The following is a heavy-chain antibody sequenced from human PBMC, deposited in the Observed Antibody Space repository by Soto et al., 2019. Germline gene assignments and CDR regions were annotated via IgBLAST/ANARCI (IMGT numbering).Heavy chain of an antibody. CDR1: GYTFTKFH. CDR2: IDPSGGVT. CDR3: ARDVLGHDNYETIGYYFDH. D-gene: IGHD3-16*01. Sequence: QVQLIQFGAEVKKPGASVKVSCRASGYTFTKFHIHWVRQAPGQGLEWMGMIDPSGGVTRDAQRFQGRINMTSDKSKSSVYMEWRGLTSEDTAVYYCARDVLGHDNYETIGYYFDHWGPGTLVTVS. V-gene: IGHV1-46*01. J-gene: IGHJ4*02.